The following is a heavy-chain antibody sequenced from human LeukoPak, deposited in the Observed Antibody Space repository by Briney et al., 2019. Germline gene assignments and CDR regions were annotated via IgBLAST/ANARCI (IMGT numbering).Heavy chain of an antibody. D-gene: IGHD3-16*01. Sequence: GGSLRLSCTASGFSFSGHWMHWARQLPGKGLVWVSRISPTGSTTSYADSVKGRFTISRDNAKNTLYLQMNSLRAEGTAVYYCARDQGELDHWGQGTLVTVSS. CDR1: GFSFSGHW. CDR2: ISPTGSTT. J-gene: IGHJ5*02. V-gene: IGHV3-74*01. CDR3: ARDQGELDH.